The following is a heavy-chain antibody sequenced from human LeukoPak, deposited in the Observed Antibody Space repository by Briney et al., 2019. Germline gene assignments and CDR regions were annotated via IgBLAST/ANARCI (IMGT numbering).Heavy chain of an antibody. CDR3: ASAKRPTMIVVAPEYYFDY. V-gene: IGHV1-69*13. J-gene: IGHJ4*02. D-gene: IGHD3-22*01. CDR1: GGTFSSYA. Sequence: SVKVSCKASGGTFSSYAISWVRQAPGQGLEWMGGIIPIFGTANYAQKFQGRVTITADESTSTAYMELSSLRSEDTAVYYCASAKRPTMIVVAPEYYFDYWGQGTLVTVSS. CDR2: IIPIFGTA.